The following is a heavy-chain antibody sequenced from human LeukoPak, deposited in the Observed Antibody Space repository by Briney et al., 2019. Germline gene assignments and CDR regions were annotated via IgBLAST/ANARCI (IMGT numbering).Heavy chain of an antibody. D-gene: IGHD3-10*01. CDR1: GFTFSSYD. CDR3: VKDLGSYAFDI. CDR2: IRYDGSTK. Sequence: GGSLRLSCAASGFTFSSYDMHWVRQAPGKGLEWVTFIRYDGSTKYYGDSVKGRFTISRDNPKNTLYLQMNSLGPEDTAVYHCVKDLGSYAFDIWGQGTMVTASS. J-gene: IGHJ3*02. V-gene: IGHV3-30*02.